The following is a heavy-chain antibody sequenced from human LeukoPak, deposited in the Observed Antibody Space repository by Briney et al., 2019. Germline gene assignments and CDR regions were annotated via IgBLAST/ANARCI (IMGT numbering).Heavy chain of an antibody. Sequence: VASVKVSCKASGYTFTGYYMHWVRQAPGHGLEWMGWINPNSGGTNCAQKFGGRVAMTRDTSISTAYMELRRLRPDDTAVYFCARDGPAQMVDLDYWGQGTLVTVSS. CDR1: GYTFTGYY. CDR3: ARDGPAQMVDLDY. D-gene: IGHD3-10*01. V-gene: IGHV1-2*02. CDR2: INPNSGGT. J-gene: IGHJ4*02.